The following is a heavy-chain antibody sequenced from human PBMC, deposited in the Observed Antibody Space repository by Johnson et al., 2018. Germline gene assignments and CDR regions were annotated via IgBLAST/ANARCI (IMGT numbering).Heavy chain of an antibody. D-gene: IGHD1-26*01. Sequence: QVQLVQSGGGVVQPGRSLRLSCAASGFTFSSYGMHWVRQAPGKGLEWVAIISYDGTNKYYADSVKGRFTISRDNSKNTLYLQMNSLRAEDTAVYYCARDLGGGHWSFQHWGQGTLVTVSS. CDR2: ISYDGTNK. J-gene: IGHJ1*01. V-gene: IGHV3-30*03. CDR1: GFTFSSYG. CDR3: ARDLGGGHWSFQH.